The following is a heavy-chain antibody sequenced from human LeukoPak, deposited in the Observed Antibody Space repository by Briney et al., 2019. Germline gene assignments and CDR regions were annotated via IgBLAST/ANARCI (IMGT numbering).Heavy chain of an antibody. CDR1: GGSISSSSYY. D-gene: IGHD6-19*01. CDR2: IYYSGST. V-gene: IGHV4-39*01. CDR3: ARRSSSSGWGHNDY. J-gene: IGHJ4*02. Sequence: SETLSLTCTVSGGSISSSSYYWGWIRQPPGKGLEWIGSIYYSGSTYYNPSLKSRVTISVDTSKNQFSLKLSSVTAADTAVYYCARRSSSSGWGHNDYWGQGTLVTVSS.